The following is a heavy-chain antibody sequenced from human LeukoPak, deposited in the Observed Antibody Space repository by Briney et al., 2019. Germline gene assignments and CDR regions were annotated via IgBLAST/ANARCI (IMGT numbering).Heavy chain of an antibody. CDR2: ISSHGLTR. D-gene: IGHD5-12*01. V-gene: IGHV3-48*03. CDR1: GFTFSNYE. CDR3: ARVVALLYYFDY. J-gene: IGHJ4*02. Sequence: GGSLRLSCAASGFTFSNYEMNWVRQAPGKGLEWVSYISSHGLTRYYADSVKGRFTISRDDAKNSLYLQMNSLRAEDTAAYYCARVVALLYYFDYWGQGTLVTVSS.